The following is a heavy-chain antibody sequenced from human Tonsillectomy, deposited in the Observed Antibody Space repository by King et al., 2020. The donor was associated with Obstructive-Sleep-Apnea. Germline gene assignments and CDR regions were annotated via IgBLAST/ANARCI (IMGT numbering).Heavy chain of an antibody. CDR1: GGTFSSYA. CDR3: ARVMRGYFDWLLGGTFDY. CDR2: IIPILGIA. J-gene: IGHJ4*02. D-gene: IGHD3-9*01. V-gene: IGHV1-69*09. Sequence: QLVQSGAEVKKPGSSVKVSCKASGGTFSSYAISWVRQAPGQGLEWMGRIIPILGIANYAQKFQGRVTITADKSTSTAYMELSSLRSEDTAVYYGARVMRGYFDWLLGGTFDYWGQGTLVTVSS.